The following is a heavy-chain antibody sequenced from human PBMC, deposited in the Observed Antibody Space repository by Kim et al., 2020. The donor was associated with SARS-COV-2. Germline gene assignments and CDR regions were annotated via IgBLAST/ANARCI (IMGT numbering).Heavy chain of an antibody. V-gene: IGHV3-9*01. Sequence: YADSVKGRFTISRDNAKNSLYLQMNSLRAEDTALYYCAKDGDYAGGSFDYWGQGTLVTVSS. J-gene: IGHJ4*02. CDR3: AKDGDYAGGSFDY. D-gene: IGHD4-17*01.